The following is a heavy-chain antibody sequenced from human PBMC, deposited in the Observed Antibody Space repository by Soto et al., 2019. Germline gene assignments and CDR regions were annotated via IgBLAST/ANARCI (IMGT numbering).Heavy chain of an antibody. V-gene: IGHV4-61*01. CDR1: GGSVSSGSYY. D-gene: IGHD2-15*01. J-gene: IGHJ3*02. CDR2: IYYSGST. CDR3: ARGSGPNDAFDI. Sequence: QVQLQESGPGLVKPSETLSLTCTVSGGSVSSGSYYWSWIRQPPGKGLEWIGYIYYSGSTNYNPSLKSRVTISVDTSKNQFSLKLSSVTAADTAVYYCARGSGPNDAFDIWGQGTMVRLF.